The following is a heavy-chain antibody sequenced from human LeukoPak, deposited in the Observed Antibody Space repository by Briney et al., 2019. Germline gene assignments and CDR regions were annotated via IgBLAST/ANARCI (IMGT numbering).Heavy chain of an antibody. V-gene: IGHV1-2*02. Sequence: ASVKVSCKTSGYSFTDYYMHWVRQAPGQGLEWMGWINPNSGGTNYAQKFQGRVTMTRDTSISTAYMELSRLRSDDTAVYYCARGKFLEWLFPFDYWGQGTLVTVSS. D-gene: IGHD3-3*01. CDR1: GYSFTDYY. J-gene: IGHJ4*02. CDR2: INPNSGGT. CDR3: ARGKFLEWLFPFDY.